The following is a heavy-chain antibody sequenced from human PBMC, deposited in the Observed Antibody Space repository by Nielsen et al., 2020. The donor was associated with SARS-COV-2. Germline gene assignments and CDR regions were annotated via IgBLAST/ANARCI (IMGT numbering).Heavy chain of an antibody. D-gene: IGHD5-18*01. CDR2: INHSGST. J-gene: IGHJ4*02. V-gene: IGHV4-34*01. Sequence: SETLSLTCAVYGGSFSGYYWSWIRQPPGKGLEWIGEINHSGSTNYNPSLKSRVTISVDTSKNQFSLKLSSVTAADTAVYYCARAPRGYSYGHIDYWGQGTLVTVSS. CDR3: ARAPRGYSYGHIDY. CDR1: GGSFSGYY.